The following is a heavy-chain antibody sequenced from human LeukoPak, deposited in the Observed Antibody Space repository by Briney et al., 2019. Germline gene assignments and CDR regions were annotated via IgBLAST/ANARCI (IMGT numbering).Heavy chain of an antibody. D-gene: IGHD3-3*01. CDR3: ARSGREYYDFWSGYFF. CDR2: ISSSSSYI. Sequence: GGSLRLSCAASGFTFSSYSMNWVRQAPGKGLEWVSSISSSSSYIYYADSVKGRFTISRDNSKNTLYLQMNSLRAEDTAVYYCARSGREYYDFWSGYFFWGQGTLVTVSS. V-gene: IGHV3-21*01. J-gene: IGHJ4*02. CDR1: GFTFSSYS.